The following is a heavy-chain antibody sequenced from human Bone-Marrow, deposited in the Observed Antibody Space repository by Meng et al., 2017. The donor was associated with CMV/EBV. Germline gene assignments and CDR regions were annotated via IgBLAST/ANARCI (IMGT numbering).Heavy chain of an antibody. J-gene: IGHJ5*02. CDR1: GYTFTGYY. CDR3: ARAGKITSYRFDP. D-gene: IGHD2-2*01. Sequence: ASVKVSCKASGYTFTGYYMHWVRQAPGQGLEWMGWINPNSGGTNYAQKFQGRVTMTRDTSISTAYMELSRLRSDDTAVYYCARAGKITSYRFDPWGQGTLVTVSS. CDR2: INPNSGGT. V-gene: IGHV1-2*02.